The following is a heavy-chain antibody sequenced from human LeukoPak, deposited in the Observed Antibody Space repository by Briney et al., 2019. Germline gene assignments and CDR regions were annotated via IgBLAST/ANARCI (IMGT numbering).Heavy chain of an antibody. CDR3: ARMTRNRGFSGANYYGSRETEGSFDY. D-gene: IGHD3-10*01. CDR1: GYTFTSYG. J-gene: IGHJ4*02. CDR2: ISAYNGNT. V-gene: IGHV1-18*01. Sequence: GASVKVSCKASGYTFTSYGISWVRQAPGQGLEWMGWISAYNGNTNYAQKLQGRVTMTTDTSTSTAYMELRSLRSDDTAVYYCARMTRNRGFSGANYYGSRETEGSFDYWGQGTLVTVSS.